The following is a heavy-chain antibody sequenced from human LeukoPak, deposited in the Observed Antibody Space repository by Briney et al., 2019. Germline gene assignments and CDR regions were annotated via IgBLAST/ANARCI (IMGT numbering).Heavy chain of an antibody. Sequence: PSETLSLTCAVYGGSFSGYYWSWIRQPPGKGLEWIGEINHSGSTNYNPSLKSRVTISVDTSKNQFSLKLSSVTAADTAVYYCARGPDYGGNSDDYWGQGTLVTVSS. CDR1: GGSFSGYY. D-gene: IGHD4-23*01. CDR2: INHSGST. V-gene: IGHV4-34*01. J-gene: IGHJ4*02. CDR3: ARGPDYGGNSDDY.